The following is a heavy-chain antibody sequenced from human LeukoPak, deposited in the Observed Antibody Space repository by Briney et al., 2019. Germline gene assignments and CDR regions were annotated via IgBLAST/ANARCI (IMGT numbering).Heavy chain of an antibody. D-gene: IGHD5-12*01. J-gene: IGHJ4*02. Sequence: GGSLRLSCAAYGFTFSTHSISWVRQPPRKGLEWVSDIWGNGATTYYADSVKGRFTISRDNSKNMVYLQMNSLRVEDTAIYYCAKDQRPDSGYDIDYWGQGTLVTVSS. CDR2: IWGNGATT. V-gene: IGHV3-23*01. CDR3: AKDQRPDSGYDIDY. CDR1: GFTFSTHS.